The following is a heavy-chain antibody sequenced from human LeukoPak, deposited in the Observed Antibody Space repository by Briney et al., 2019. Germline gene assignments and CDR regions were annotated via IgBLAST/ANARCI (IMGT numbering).Heavy chain of an antibody. D-gene: IGHD4-17*01. V-gene: IGHV1-3*01. CDR1: GYTFTSYA. J-gene: IGHJ4*02. Sequence: ASVKVSCKASGYTFTSYAMHWVRQAPGQRLEWMGWINAGNGNTKYSQKFQGRVTITRDTSASTAYMELSSLRSGDTAVYYCARGGHDYGDYGVLRHWGQGTLVTVSS. CDR3: ARGGHDYGDYGVLRH. CDR2: INAGNGNT.